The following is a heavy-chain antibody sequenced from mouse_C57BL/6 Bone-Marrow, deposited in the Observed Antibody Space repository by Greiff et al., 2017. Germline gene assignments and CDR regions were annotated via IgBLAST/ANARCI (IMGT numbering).Heavy chain of an antibody. CDR3: TSVVGIYYDYEDV. D-gene: IGHD2-4*01. CDR2: IDPATGGT. CDR1: GYTFTDYE. Sequence: VQLQQSGAELVRPGASVTLSCKASGYTFTDYEMHWVKQTPVHGLEWIGAIDPATGGTAYNQKFKGKAILTADKSSSTAYMELRSLTSEDSAVYYCTSVVGIYYDYEDVWGTGTTVTVSS. J-gene: IGHJ1*03. V-gene: IGHV1-15*01.